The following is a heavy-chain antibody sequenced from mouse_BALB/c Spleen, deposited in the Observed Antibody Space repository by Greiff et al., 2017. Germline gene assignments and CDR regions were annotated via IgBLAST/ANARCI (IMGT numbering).Heavy chain of an antibody. CDR1: GFSLTSYG. J-gene: IGHJ3*01. D-gene: IGHD3-2*01. CDR3: ARNGGTARASAWFAY. CDR2: IWSGGST. V-gene: IGHV2-2*02. Sequence: VHLVESGPGLVQPSQSLSITCTVSGFSLTSYGVHWVRQSPGKGLEWLGVIWSGGSTDYNAAFISRLSISKDNSKSQVFFKMNSLQANDTAIYYCARNGGTARASAWFAYWGQGTLVTVSA.